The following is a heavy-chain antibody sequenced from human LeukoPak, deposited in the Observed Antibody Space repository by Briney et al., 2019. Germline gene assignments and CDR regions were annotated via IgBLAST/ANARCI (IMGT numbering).Heavy chain of an antibody. V-gene: IGHV4-4*07. CDR2: IYTSGST. CDR1: GGSISSYY. CDR3: ARDDSGWTSYYYYGMDV. Sequence: PSETLSLTCTVSGGSISSYYWSWIRQPAGKGLEWIGRIYTSGSTNYNPSLKSRVTMSVDTSKDQFSLKLSSVTAADTAVYYCARDDSGWTSYYYYGMDVWGQGTTVTVSS. J-gene: IGHJ6*02. D-gene: IGHD6-19*01.